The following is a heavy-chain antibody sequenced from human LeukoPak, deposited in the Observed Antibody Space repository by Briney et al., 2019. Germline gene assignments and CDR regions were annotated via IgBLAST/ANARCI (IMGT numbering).Heavy chain of an antibody. Sequence: PSETLSLTCTVSGGSISSSTYYWGWIRQPPGKGLEWLGSIYYSGSTYYNPSLKSRVTISVGTSKTQFSLKLSSVTAADTAVYYCARFDIVVVPAASADPWGQGTLVTVSS. D-gene: IGHD2-2*01. J-gene: IGHJ5*02. CDR3: ARFDIVVVPAASADP. V-gene: IGHV4-39*07. CDR2: IYYSGST. CDR1: GGSISSSTYY.